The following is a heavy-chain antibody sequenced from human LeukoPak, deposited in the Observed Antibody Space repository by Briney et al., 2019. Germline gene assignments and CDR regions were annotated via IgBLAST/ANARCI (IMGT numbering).Heavy chain of an antibody. CDR2: IHHSGGT. D-gene: IGHD3-16*02. Sequence: SSETLSLTCTLSGGSLNDYSWVWIRQPPGKGLEWIGQIHHSGGTIDNPSLWSRLTMSIDTSKNKFSLQLTSLTAADTGVYFCARVSQIMISFGGLISYFDYWGQGALVTVSS. CDR1: GGSLNDYS. V-gene: IGHV4-34*01. CDR3: ARVSQIMISFGGLISYFDY. J-gene: IGHJ4*02.